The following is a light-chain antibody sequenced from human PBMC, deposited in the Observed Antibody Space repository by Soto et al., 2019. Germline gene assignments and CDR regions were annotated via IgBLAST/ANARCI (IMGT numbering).Light chain of an antibody. CDR2: GAS. J-gene: IGKJ5*01. Sequence: EIVMTQSPATLSVSPWESATLSFRASQSLSTNLAWYQEKPGQAPRLLIYGASTRATGIPARFSGSGSGTDFTLTISSLQSEDFAVYYCQQYNKWPPITFGQGTRLEI. CDR3: QQYNKWPPIT. CDR1: QSLSTN. V-gene: IGKV3-15*01.